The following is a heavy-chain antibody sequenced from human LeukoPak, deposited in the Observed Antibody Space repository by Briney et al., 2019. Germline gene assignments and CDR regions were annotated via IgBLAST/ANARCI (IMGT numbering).Heavy chain of an antibody. V-gene: IGHV3-23*01. J-gene: IGHJ4*02. CDR1: GFTFSSYA. D-gene: IGHD6-19*01. Sequence: PGGSLGLSCVASGFTFSSYAMSWVRQAPGKGLEWVSGISGSGGSTYYADSVKGRFTISRDNSKNTLFLQMNSLRAEDTAVYYCAKETYSGGWYPYFDYWGQGTLVTVSS. CDR2: ISGSGGST. CDR3: AKETYSGGWYPYFDY.